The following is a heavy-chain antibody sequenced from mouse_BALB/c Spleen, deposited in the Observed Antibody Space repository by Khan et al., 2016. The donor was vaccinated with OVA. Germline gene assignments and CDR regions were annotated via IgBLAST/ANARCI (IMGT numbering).Heavy chain of an antibody. CDR1: GFNIKDTY. CDR3: GHPAYDPRVIEV. J-gene: IGHJ1*01. D-gene: IGHD2-10*02. Sequence: EVQLQESGAELVKPGASVRLSCTASGFNIKDTYIHWVKQRPEQGLEWIGRIAPANGDTKYDPKFQDKATITSDTSSNTSYLQLRRLTSEDTAVKYWGHPAYDPRVIEVWGAGTTVTGSS. CDR2: IAPANGDT. V-gene: IGHV14-3*02.